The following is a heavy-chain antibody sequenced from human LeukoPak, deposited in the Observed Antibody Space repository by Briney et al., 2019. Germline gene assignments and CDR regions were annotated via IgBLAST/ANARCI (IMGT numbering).Heavy chain of an antibody. D-gene: IGHD3-22*01. V-gene: IGHV3-23*01. J-gene: IGHJ4*02. CDR2: VLRDGRNT. Sequence: PGGSLRLSCAASGFTFSDYAMSWVRQAPGKGLEWVSAVLRDGRNTYYIDSVKGRFTISRDNSKNTVYLQMNSLRAEDTAVYYCAKGYYYDSSGYLHPFDYWGQGTLVTVSS. CDR3: AKGYYYDSSGYLHPFDY. CDR1: GFTFSDYA.